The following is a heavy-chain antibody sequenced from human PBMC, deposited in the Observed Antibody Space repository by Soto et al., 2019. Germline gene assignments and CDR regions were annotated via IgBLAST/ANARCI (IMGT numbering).Heavy chain of an antibody. Sequence: GSVKVSCKASGYTFTTYDISWVRQAPGQELEWMGWISAYNGNTNYAQKHQGRVTMTTDTSTSTAYMELRSLRSDDTAVYYCARNVCSSNSCYPCFDYWGQGTLVTVSS. CDR2: ISAYNGNT. J-gene: IGHJ4*02. CDR3: ARNVCSSNSCYPCFDY. D-gene: IGHD2-2*01. CDR1: GYTFTTYD. V-gene: IGHV1-18*04.